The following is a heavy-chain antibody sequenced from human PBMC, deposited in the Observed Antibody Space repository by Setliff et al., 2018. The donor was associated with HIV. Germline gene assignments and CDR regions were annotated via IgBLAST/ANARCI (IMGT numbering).Heavy chain of an antibody. CDR2: ISAYNGNT. Sequence: SVKVSCKASGYTFTSYGMSWVRQAPGQGLEWMGWISAYNGNTHYAQKLQGRVTMTTDTSTSTAYMELRSLRSDDTAVYYCARDYYGSGSYFILDYWGPGTLVTVSS. CDR3: ARDYYGSGSYFILDY. D-gene: IGHD3-10*01. J-gene: IGHJ4*02. V-gene: IGHV1-18*01. CDR1: GYTFTSYG.